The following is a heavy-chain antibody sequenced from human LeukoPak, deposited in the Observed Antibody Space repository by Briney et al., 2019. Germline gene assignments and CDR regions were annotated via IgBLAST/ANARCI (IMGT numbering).Heavy chain of an antibody. V-gene: IGHV4-34*01. Sequence: PSETLSLTCAVYGGSFSGYYCSWIRQPPGKGLEWIGEINHSGSTNSNPSLKSRVTISVDTSKNQFSLKLSSVTAADTAVYYCARGRGNPTSPDGEFVVVVPAAMPTYFDHWGQGTLVTVSS. J-gene: IGHJ4*02. CDR3: ARGRGNPTSPDGEFVVVVPAAMPTYFDH. D-gene: IGHD2-2*01. CDR2: INHSGST. CDR1: GGSFSGYY.